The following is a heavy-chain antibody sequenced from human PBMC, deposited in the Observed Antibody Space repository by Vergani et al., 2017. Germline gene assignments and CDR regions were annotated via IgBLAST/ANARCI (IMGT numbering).Heavy chain of an antibody. CDR1: GGSISSYY. Sequence: QVQLQESGPGLVKPSETLSLTCTVSGGSISSYYWSWIRQPPGKGLEWIGYIYYSGSTNYNPSLKSRVTISVDTSKNQFSLKLSSVTAADTAVYYWARGSVGGSGYYYGSDYWGQGTLVTVSS. J-gene: IGHJ4*02. CDR3: ARGSVGGSGYYYGSDY. V-gene: IGHV4-59*01. CDR2: IYYSGST. D-gene: IGHD3-22*01.